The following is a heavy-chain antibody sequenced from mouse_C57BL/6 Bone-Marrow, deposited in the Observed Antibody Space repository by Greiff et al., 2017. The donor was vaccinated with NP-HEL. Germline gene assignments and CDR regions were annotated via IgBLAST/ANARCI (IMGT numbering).Heavy chain of an antibody. CDR1: GFTFSSYA. Sequence: EVKVVESGGGLVKPGGSLKLSCAASGFTFSSYAMSWVRQTPEKRLEWVATISDGGSYTYYPDNVKGRFTISRDNAKNNLYLQMSHLKSEDTAMYYCARDGALLRPGPYWGQGTLVTVSA. CDR3: ARDGALLRPGPY. CDR2: ISDGGSYT. J-gene: IGHJ3*01. D-gene: IGHD1-2*01. V-gene: IGHV5-4*01.